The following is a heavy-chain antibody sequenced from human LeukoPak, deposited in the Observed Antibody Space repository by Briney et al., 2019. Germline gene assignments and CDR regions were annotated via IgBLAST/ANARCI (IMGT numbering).Heavy chain of an antibody. CDR2: IYYSGST. V-gene: IGHV4-31*03. J-gene: IGHJ5*02. CDR1: GGSISSGGYY. Sequence: SETLSLTCTVSGGSISSGGYYWSWIRQHPGKGLEWIGYIYYSGSTYYNPSLKSRVTISVDTSKNQFSLKLSPVTAADTAVYYCARSAYGTGSGSYCWFDPWGQGTLVTVSS. CDR3: ARSAYGTGSGSYCWFDP. D-gene: IGHD3-10*01.